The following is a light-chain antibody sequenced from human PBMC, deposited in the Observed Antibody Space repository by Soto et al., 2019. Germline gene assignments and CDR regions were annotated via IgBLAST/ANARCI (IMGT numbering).Light chain of an antibody. J-gene: IGKJ2*01. CDR1: QGISNN. Sequence: DIQMTQSPSSLSASVGDRVTITCRASQGISNNLAWYQQKPGKVPMLLIYAASTLQSGVPSRFSGSGSGTDFTLTIISLQPEDVATYYCQKYNSAPHTFGQGTKLEIK. CDR2: AAS. CDR3: QKYNSAPHT. V-gene: IGKV1-27*01.